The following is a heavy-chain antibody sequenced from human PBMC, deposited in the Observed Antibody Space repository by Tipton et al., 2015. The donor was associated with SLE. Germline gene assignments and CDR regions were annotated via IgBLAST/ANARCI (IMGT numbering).Heavy chain of an antibody. V-gene: IGHV4-59*12. CDR3: VRLRSKVLIDY. J-gene: IGHJ4*02. D-gene: IGHD2-8*01. Sequence: TLSLTCTVSGGSISSYYWSWIRQPPGKGLEWIGYIYHSGSTNFNPSLKSRVTTSVDTSKNQFSLEVRSVTAADTAVYYCVRLRSKVLIDYWGQGTLVTVSS. CDR2: IYHSGST. CDR1: GGSISSYY.